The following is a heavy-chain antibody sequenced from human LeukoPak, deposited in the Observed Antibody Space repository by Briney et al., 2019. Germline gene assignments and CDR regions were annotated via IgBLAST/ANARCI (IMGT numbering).Heavy chain of an antibody. J-gene: IGHJ5*02. D-gene: IGHD3-22*01. CDR1: GYTLTELS. V-gene: IGHV1-24*01. CDR2: FDPEDGET. Sequence: SVKVSCKVSGYTLTELSMHWVRQAPGKGLEWMGGFDPEDGETIYAQKFQGRVTMTEDTSTDTAYMELSSLRSEDTAVYYCARGPPVRMSVNYYGLGGPWGQGTLVIVSS. CDR3: ARGPPVRMSVNYYGLGGP.